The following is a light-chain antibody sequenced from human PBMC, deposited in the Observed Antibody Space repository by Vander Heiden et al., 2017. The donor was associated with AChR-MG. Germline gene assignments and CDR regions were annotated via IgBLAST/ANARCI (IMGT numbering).Light chain of an antibody. Sequence: DIQMTQSPSSLSASVGDRVIITCRASQDIANSVVWYQQKPGKAPKLLLYATSSVDSGVPSRFSGSGSGTDYTLTISILHPEDFASYYCQQDDSAPYTFGQGTKVEI. J-gene: IGKJ2*01. CDR2: ATS. CDR1: QDIANS. CDR3: QQDDSAPYT. V-gene: IGKV1-NL1*01.